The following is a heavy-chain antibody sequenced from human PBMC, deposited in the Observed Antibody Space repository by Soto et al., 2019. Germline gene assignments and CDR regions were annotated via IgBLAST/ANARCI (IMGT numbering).Heavy chain of an antibody. V-gene: IGHV3-48*03. D-gene: IGHD5-12*01. CDR2: ISSSGSTI. Sequence: HPGGSLRLSCAASGFTFSSYEMNWVRQAPGKGLEWVSYISSSGSTIYYADSVKGRFTISRDNAKNSLYLQMNSLRAEDTAVYYCARGDGYNFDAFDIWGQGTMVTVSS. CDR3: ARGDGYNFDAFDI. CDR1: GFTFSSYE. J-gene: IGHJ3*02.